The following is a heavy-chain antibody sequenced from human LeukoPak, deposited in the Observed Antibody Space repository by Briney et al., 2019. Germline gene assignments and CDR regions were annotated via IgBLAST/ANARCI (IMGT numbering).Heavy chain of an antibody. Sequence: GGSLRLSCAASGFTFSSYWMHWVRQAPGKGLVWVSRINTDGSSTSYADSVKGRFTISRDNAKNTLYLQMNSLRAEDTAVYYCARTTSDYDYVWGSYRPYYFDYWGQGTLVTVSS. CDR3: ARTTSDYDYVWGSYRPYYFDY. CDR1: GFTFSSYW. J-gene: IGHJ4*02. CDR2: INTDGSST. V-gene: IGHV3-74*01. D-gene: IGHD3-16*02.